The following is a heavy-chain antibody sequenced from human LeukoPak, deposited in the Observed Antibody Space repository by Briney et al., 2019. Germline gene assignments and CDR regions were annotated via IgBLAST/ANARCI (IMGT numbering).Heavy chain of an antibody. J-gene: IGHJ4*02. D-gene: IGHD3-16*01. CDR2: INHSGRT. Sequence: PSETLSLTCAVYGGSFSGYYWSWIRQPPGKGLEWIGEINHSGRTNYNPSLKSRVTISVDTAKNQFSLKLSSVTAADTAVYYCASSLGGYWGQGTLVTVSS. V-gene: IGHV4-34*01. CDR3: ASSLGGY. CDR1: GGSFSGYY.